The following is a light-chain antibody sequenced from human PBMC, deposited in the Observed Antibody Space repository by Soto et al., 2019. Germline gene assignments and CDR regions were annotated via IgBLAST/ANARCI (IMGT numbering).Light chain of an antibody. CDR2: LGS. CDR3: MQALQSWT. V-gene: IGKV2-28*01. J-gene: IGKJ1*01. Sequence: DVVLTQSPLSLPVTPGEPASISCRSSQSLLHTNGYHYLAWYLQRPGQSPQLLIYLGSNRASGVPDRFSGSGSGTDFTLKISRVDADDIGVYYCMQALQSWTFGKGTKVDIK. CDR1: QSLLHTNGYHY.